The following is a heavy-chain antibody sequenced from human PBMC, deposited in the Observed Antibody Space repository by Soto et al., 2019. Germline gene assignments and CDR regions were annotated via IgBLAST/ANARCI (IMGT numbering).Heavy chain of an antibody. CDR3: AHGRRDGYNAARLNHFYGLDV. V-gene: IGHV2-5*02. J-gene: IGHJ6*02. D-gene: IGHD5-12*01. CDR1: GFSLSTTGVA. Sequence: GSGPTLVNPTQTLTLTCTFSGFSLSTTGVAVGWIRQPPGEAPEWLALIFWDDDKRYTPSLKNRLTITKDTAKNQVVLTMTNVDPVDTATYYCAHGRRDGYNAARLNHFYGLDVWGQGTTVTVSS. CDR2: IFWDDDK.